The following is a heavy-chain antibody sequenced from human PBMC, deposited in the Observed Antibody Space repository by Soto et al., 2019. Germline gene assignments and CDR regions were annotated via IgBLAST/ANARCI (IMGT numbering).Heavy chain of an antibody. CDR1: GGSISSGDFY. V-gene: IGHV4-30-4*01. Sequence: SETLSLTCTVSGGSISSGDFYWSWIRQPPGKGLELIGNIYYSGSTYYNPSPRSRAIMSVDTSQNQFSLKLSSLTAADTAVYFCARADDFSDRFDYWGQGALVTSPQ. D-gene: IGHD4-17*01. CDR2: IYYSGST. CDR3: ARADDFSDRFDY. J-gene: IGHJ4*02.